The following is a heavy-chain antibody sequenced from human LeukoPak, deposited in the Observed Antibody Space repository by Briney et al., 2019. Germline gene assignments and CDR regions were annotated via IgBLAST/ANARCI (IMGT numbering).Heavy chain of an antibody. Sequence: SVKVSCKASRCTFSSYAISWVRQAPGRGLEWMGGIIPIFGTANYAQKFQGGVTITADESTSTAYKELSSLRSEDTAVYYCARVAGGYCSSTSCSGYFQHWGQGTLVTVSS. V-gene: IGHV1-69*13. J-gene: IGHJ1*01. CDR1: RCTFSSYA. CDR2: IIPIFGTA. CDR3: ARVAGGYCSSTSCSGYFQH. D-gene: IGHD2-2*01.